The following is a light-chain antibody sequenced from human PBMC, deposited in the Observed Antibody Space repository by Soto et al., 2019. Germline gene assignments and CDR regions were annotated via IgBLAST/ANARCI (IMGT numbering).Light chain of an antibody. J-gene: IGLJ1*01. CDR2: DVS. Sequence: QSALTQPRSVSGSPGQSVTISCTGTSNDVGGYNYVSWYQQHPGKAPKLMIYDVSKRPSGVPDRFSGSKPGNTASLTISGLQAEDEADYYCCSYAGSYTPLYVFGTGTKVTVL. CDR3: CSYAGSYTPLYV. V-gene: IGLV2-11*01. CDR1: SNDVGGYNY.